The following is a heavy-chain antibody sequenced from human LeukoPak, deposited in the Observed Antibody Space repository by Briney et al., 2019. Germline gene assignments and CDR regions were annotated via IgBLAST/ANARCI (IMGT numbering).Heavy chain of an antibody. CDR1: GYSFTSYW. D-gene: IGHD6-13*01. Sequence: GESLKISCKGSGYSFTSYWIGWVRQMPGKGLEWMGIIYPGDSDTRYSPSFQGQVTISADKSISTAYLQWSSLKASDTAMYYCATPAHVIAAAAAFDIWGQGTMVTVSS. J-gene: IGHJ3*02. CDR3: ATPAHVIAAAAAFDI. CDR2: IYPGDSDT. V-gene: IGHV5-51*01.